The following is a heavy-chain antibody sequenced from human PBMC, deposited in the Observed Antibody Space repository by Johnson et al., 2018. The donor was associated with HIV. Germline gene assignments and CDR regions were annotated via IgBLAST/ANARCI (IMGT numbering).Heavy chain of an antibody. D-gene: IGHD6-6*01. Sequence: QVQLVESGGGLVQPGRSLRLSCAASGFTFSHYPMHWVRQAPGKGLEWVAVISYDGSNKYYADSVKGRFTISRDNSKNTLYLQMSSLRTEDTAVYYCAKERQLVRAFDIWGQGTMVTVSS. CDR2: ISYDGSNK. V-gene: IGHV3-30*04. CDR3: AKERQLVRAFDI. CDR1: GFTFSHYP. J-gene: IGHJ3*02.